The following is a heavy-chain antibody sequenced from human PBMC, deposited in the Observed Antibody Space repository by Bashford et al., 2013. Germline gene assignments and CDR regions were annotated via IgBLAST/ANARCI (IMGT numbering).Heavy chain of an antibody. Sequence: VASVKVSCKASDYTFTNFGISWVRQAPGQGLEWLGWNSAYNGKTNYAQSVQGRVAMTTDRSTSTAYLELRNLRSDDTAVYYCARVYQVRVYFYHMDVWGQGTTVTVSS. CDR3: ARVYQVRVYFYHMDV. J-gene: IGHJ6*03. V-gene: IGHV1-18*01. CDR2: NSAYNGKT. CDR1: DYTFTNFG. D-gene: IGHD2-2*01.